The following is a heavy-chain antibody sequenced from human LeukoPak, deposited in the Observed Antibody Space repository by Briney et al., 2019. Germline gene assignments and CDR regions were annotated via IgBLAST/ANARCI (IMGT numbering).Heavy chain of an antibody. V-gene: IGHV3-23*01. D-gene: IGHD3-22*01. CDR1: GFTFSSYW. CDR2: ISGSGGST. Sequence: PGGSLRLSCAASGFTFSSYWMSWVRQAPGKGLEWVSAISGSGGSTYYADSVKGRFTISRDNSKNTLYLQMNSLRAEDTAVYYCAKDSAIVSQGGGNWFDPWGQGTLVTVSS. CDR3: AKDSAIVSQGGGNWFDP. J-gene: IGHJ5*02.